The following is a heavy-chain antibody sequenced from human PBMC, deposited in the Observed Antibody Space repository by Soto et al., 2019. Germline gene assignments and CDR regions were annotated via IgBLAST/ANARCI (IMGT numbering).Heavy chain of an antibody. Sequence: SQTLSLTCAISGDSVSSNSAAWNWIGQSPSRGLEWLGRTYYRSKWYNDYAVSVKSRITINPDTSKNQFSLQLNSVTPEGTAVYYCARDRGVAARPDYYGMDVWGQGTTVTVSS. D-gene: IGHD6-6*01. J-gene: IGHJ6*02. CDR3: ARDRGVAARPDYYGMDV. V-gene: IGHV6-1*01. CDR1: GDSVSSNSAA. CDR2: TYYRSKWYN.